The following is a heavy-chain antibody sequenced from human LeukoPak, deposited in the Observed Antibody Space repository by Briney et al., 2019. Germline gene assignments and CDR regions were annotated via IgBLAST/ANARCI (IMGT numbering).Heavy chain of an antibody. CDR1: GFTFSSYW. CDR3: ARDRVYSSGWYDY. CDR2: IKQDGSEK. V-gene: IGHV3-7*03. Sequence: GGSLRLSCAASGFTFSSYWMSWVRQAPGKGLEWVANIKQDGSEKHYVDSVKGRFTISRDNAKNSLYLQMNSLRAEDTAVYYCARDRVYSSGWYDYWGQGTLVTVSS. J-gene: IGHJ4*02. D-gene: IGHD6-19*01.